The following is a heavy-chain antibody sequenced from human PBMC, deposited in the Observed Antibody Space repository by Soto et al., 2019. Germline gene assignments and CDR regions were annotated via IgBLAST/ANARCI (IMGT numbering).Heavy chain of an antibody. CDR3: ARARITTSGMVTAWWDG. CDR2: IWYDGSNN. J-gene: IGHJ6*02. Sequence: PAGTLRLSCAASGFTFSSYGLHWVRQAPGKGLEWVAVIWYDGSNNYYAASVKGRFTISRANSKNTPYLQMNSLRAEDTAVYYFARARITTSGMVTAWWDGWGQASTGTVSS. V-gene: IGHV3-33*01. CDR1: GFTFSSYG. D-gene: IGHD3-3*01.